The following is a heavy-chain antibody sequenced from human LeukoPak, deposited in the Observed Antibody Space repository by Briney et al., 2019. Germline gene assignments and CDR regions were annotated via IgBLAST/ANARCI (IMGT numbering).Heavy chain of an antibody. CDR3: ARHSGSYYQPLDY. V-gene: IGHV4-39*01. D-gene: IGHD1-26*01. Sequence: SETLSLTCSVSGGSVSSSSYYWGWLRPPPGKGLEWIGSIYYSGGTYYNPSLKSRVIISVDTSKNQFSLKVSSVTAADTAVYYCARHSGSYYQPLDYWGQGTLVTVSS. CDR2: IYYSGGT. J-gene: IGHJ4*02. CDR1: GGSVSSSSYY.